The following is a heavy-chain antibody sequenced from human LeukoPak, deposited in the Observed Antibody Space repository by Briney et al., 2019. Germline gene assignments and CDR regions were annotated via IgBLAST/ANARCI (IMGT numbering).Heavy chain of an antibody. Sequence: GGSLRLSCAASGFTVSSNYMNWVRQAPGKGLEWVSAIYSGGSTYYADSVKGRFTISRDNSKNTLYLQMNSLRAEDTAVYYCARPSSGSGWFDPWGQGTLVTVSS. CDR2: IYSGGST. D-gene: IGHD6-19*01. CDR1: GFTVSSNY. J-gene: IGHJ5*02. V-gene: IGHV3-53*01. CDR3: ARPSSGSGWFDP.